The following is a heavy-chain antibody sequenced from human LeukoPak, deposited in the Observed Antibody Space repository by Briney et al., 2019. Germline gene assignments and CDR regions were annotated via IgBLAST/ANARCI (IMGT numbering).Heavy chain of an antibody. J-gene: IGHJ4*02. CDR3: ARDRATVTTFLVY. Sequence: PGGSLRLSCAASGFTFSSYAMHWVRQAPGKGLEWVAVISYDGSNKHYADSVKGRFTISRDNSKNTLYLQMNSLRAEDTAVYYCARDRATVTTFLVYWGQGTLVTVSS. V-gene: IGHV3-30-3*01. D-gene: IGHD4-11*01. CDR1: GFTFSSYA. CDR2: ISYDGSNK.